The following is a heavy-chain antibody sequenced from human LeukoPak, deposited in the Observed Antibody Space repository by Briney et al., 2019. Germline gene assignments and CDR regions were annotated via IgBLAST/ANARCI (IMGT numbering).Heavy chain of an antibody. V-gene: IGHV4-59*01. J-gene: IGHJ4*02. CDR1: GGSISSYY. D-gene: IGHD3-9*01. Sequence: PSEPLSLTCTVSGGSISSYYWSWIRQPLGKGLEWIGYIYYSGSSNHNPTLKSRVTMSVDTSKNQLSLNLTSVTAADTAVYYCAARERLDWILYWGQGTLVTVSS. CDR2: IYYSGSS. CDR3: AARERLDWILY.